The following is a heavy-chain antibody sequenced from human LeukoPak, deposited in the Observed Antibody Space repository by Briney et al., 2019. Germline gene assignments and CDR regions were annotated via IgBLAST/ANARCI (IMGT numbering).Heavy chain of an antibody. Sequence: GGSLRLSCAASGFTFSSYAMSWVRQAPGKGLEWVSTISGSGGYTYYADSVKGRFTVSRDNSKNTLYLQMNSLRAEDTAVYYCAKNTIFGVVWGQGTLVTVSS. D-gene: IGHD3-3*01. J-gene: IGHJ4*02. CDR3: AKNTIFGVV. CDR2: ISGSGGYT. CDR1: GFTFSSYA. V-gene: IGHV3-23*01.